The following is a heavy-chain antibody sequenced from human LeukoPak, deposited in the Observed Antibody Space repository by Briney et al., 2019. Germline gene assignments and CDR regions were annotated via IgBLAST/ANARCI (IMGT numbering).Heavy chain of an antibody. D-gene: IGHD3-10*01. CDR2: ISGSGGST. CDR1: GLTISSYS. J-gene: IGHJ6*02. V-gene: IGHV3-23*01. CDR3: AKDYYYGSGSFSLWYYYYGMDV. Sequence: GGTLRLSCAASGLTISSYSMNWVRQAPGKGLEWVSAISGSGGSTFYADSVKGRVSISRDNSNNTLYLQMNSLRAEDTSVYYCAKDYYYGSGSFSLWYYYYGMDVWGQGTTVTVSS.